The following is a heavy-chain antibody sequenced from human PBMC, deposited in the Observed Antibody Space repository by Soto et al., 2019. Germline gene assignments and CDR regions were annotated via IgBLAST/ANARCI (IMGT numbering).Heavy chain of an antibody. CDR2: INHSGST. J-gene: IGHJ4*02. CDR1: GGSFSGYY. CDR3: ARALGAVAGAFDY. D-gene: IGHD6-19*01. V-gene: IGHV4-34*01. Sequence: QVQLQQWGAGLLKPSETLSLTCAVYGGSFSGYYWSWIRQPPGKGLEWIGEINHSGSTNYNPSLKSRVPISVDTSKNHFSLKLSSVTAADTAVYYCARALGAVAGAFDYWGQGTLVTVSS.